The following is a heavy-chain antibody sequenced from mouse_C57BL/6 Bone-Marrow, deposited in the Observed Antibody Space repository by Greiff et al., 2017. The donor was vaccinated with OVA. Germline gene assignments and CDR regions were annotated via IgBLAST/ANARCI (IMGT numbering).Heavy chain of an antibody. J-gene: IGHJ3*01. V-gene: IGHV1-69*01. CDR1: GYTFTSYW. D-gene: IGHD1-1*01. Sequence: QVQLQQPGAELVMPGASVKLSCKASGYTFTSYWMHWVKQRPGQGLEWIGEIDPSDSSTNYNQKFKGKSTLTVDKSSSTAYMQLSSLTSEDSAVYYCAREGYYGSSPFAYWGQGTLVTVSA. CDR2: IDPSDSST. CDR3: AREGYYGSSPFAY.